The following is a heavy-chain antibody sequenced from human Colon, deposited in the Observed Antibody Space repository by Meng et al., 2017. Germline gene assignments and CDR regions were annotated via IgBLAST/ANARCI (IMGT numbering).Heavy chain of an antibody. CDR2: INPNSGGT. CDR1: GYTFTGYY. CDR3: ARVSSGWYKTNFDY. J-gene: IGHJ4*02. D-gene: IGHD6-19*01. V-gene: IGHV1-2*06. Sequence: ASVKVSCKASGYTFTGYYMHWVRQAPGQGLEWMGRINPNSGGTNYAQKFQGRVTMTRDTSISTAYMELSRLRSDDTTVYYCARVSSGWYKTNFDYWGQGTLVTVSS.